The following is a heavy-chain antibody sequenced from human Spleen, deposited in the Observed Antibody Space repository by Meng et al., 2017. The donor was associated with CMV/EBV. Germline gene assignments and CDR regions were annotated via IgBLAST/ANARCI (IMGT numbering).Heavy chain of an antibody. J-gene: IGHJ4*02. CDR3: ARGLPEVYFDY. CDR2: LYYSGTT. D-gene: IGHD3-16*01. V-gene: IGHV4-61*01. Sequence: CDVSGGSVSSGNYYWRWIRQPPGKGLEWIGYLYYSGTTNYNPSLKSRVTISVDTSKNQFSLKLRSLTAADTAMYYCARGLPEVYFDYWGQGTLVTVSS. CDR1: GGSVSSGNYY.